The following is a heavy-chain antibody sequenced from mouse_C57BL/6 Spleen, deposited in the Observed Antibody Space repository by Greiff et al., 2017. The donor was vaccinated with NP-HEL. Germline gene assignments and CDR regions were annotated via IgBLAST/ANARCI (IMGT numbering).Heavy chain of an antibody. CDR1: GYTFTSYW. CDR2: IYPSDSET. V-gene: IGHV1-61*01. CDR3: ARRFYYGSSYSYYAMDY. J-gene: IGHJ4*01. D-gene: IGHD1-1*01. Sequence: QVQLKQPGAELVRPGSSVKLSCKASGYTFTSYWMDWVKQRPGQGLEWIGNIYPSDSETHYNQKFKDKATLTVDKSSSTAYMQLSSLTSEDSAVYYCARRFYYGSSYSYYAMDYWGQGTSVTVSS.